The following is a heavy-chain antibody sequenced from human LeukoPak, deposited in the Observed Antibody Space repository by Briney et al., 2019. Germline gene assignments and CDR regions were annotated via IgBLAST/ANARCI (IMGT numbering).Heavy chain of an antibody. CDR2: VFIDSGTT. CDR3: ARHRAGGDAVILDY. D-gene: IGHD2/OR15-2a*01. Sequence: SETLSLTCSVSGGSMTGHYWSWIRQPPGGAREWSGYVFIDSGTTSYNPSLKSRVTISVGTSKTQFSLRLSLVTAADTAVYYCARHRAGGDAVILDYWGQGTLVTV. CDR1: GGSMTGHY. V-gene: IGHV4-59*08. J-gene: IGHJ4*02.